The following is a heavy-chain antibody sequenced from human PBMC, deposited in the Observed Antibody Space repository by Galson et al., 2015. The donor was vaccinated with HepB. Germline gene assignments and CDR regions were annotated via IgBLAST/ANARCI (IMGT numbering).Heavy chain of an antibody. CDR3: ARDGSGYDFWSGLGWFDP. V-gene: IGHV4-59*01. CDR2: IYYSGST. D-gene: IGHD3-3*01. CDR1: GGSISSYY. Sequence: ETLSLTCTVSGGSISSYYWSWIRQPPGKGLEWIGYIYYSGSTNYNPSLKSRVTISVDTSKNQFSLKLSSVTAADTAVYYCARDGSGYDFWSGLGWFDPWGQGTLVTVSS. J-gene: IGHJ5*02.